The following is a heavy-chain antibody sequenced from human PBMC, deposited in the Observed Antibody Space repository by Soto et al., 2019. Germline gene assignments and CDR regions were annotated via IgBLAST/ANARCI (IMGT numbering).Heavy chain of an antibody. D-gene: IGHD2-8*02. V-gene: IGHV1-69*01. CDR1: GGTFSIYG. CDR3: ATSVGIAPTGEDGMDV. J-gene: IGHJ6*02. Sequence: QVQLVRSGAEVKKTGSSVKVSCKASGGTFSIYGFSWVRQAPGQGPEWIGGIIPILTTPNYAQKFHGRVTIVADESTTTVYMELSSLKSEDTAVYYCATSVGIAPTGEDGMDVWGQGTSVTVSS. CDR2: IIPILTTP.